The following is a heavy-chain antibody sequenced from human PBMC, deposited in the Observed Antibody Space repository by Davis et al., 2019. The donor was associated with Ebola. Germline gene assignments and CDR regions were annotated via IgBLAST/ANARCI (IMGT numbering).Heavy chain of an antibody. J-gene: IGHJ6*04. V-gene: IGHV3-11*01. Sequence: GESLKISCAASGFTFSDYYMSWIRQAPGKGLEWVSYISSSGSTIYYADSVKGRFTISRDNAKNSLYLQMNSLRAEDTAVYYCARGAKWLRLPYYYYGMDVWGKGTTVTVSS. CDR3: ARGAKWLRLPYYYYGMDV. CDR1: GFTFSDYY. CDR2: ISSSGSTI. D-gene: IGHD5-12*01.